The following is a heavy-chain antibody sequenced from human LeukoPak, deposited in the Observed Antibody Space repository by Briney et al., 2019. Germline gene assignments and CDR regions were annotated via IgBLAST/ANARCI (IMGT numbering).Heavy chain of an antibody. CDR3: ERGERGYCSSTSRPWFDP. CDR2: INHSGST. V-gene: IGHV4-34*01. Sequence: SETLSLTCAVYGGSFSGYYWSWIRQPPGKGLEWIGEINHSGSTNYNPSLKSRVTISVDTSKNQFSLKLSSVTAADTAVYYCERGERGYCSSTSRPWFDPWGQGTLVTVSS. J-gene: IGHJ5*02. CDR1: GGSFSGYY. D-gene: IGHD2-2*01.